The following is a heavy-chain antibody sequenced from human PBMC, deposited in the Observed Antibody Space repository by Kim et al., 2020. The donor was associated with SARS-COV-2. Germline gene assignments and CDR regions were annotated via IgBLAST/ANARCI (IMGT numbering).Heavy chain of an antibody. Sequence: LSLTCAASGFTFSSYAMSWVRQAPGKGLEWVSAISGSGGSTYYADSVKGRFTISRDNSKNTLYLQMNSLRAEDTAVYYCAKDPSDILTGYYGSGTDYWGQGTLVTVSS. D-gene: IGHD3-9*01. CDR2: ISGSGGST. V-gene: IGHV3-23*01. J-gene: IGHJ4*02. CDR3: AKDPSDILTGYYGSGTDY. CDR1: GFTFSSYA.